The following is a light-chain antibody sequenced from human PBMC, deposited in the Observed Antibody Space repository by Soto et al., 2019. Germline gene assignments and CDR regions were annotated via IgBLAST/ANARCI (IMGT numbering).Light chain of an antibody. J-gene: IGLJ3*02. V-gene: IGLV1-40*01. CDR3: QSYDSSLSGWV. CDR2: DNN. CDR1: SSNIGAGYD. Sequence: QSVLTQPPSVSGAPGQRVTISCTGSSSNIGAGYDVHWYQQLPGTAPKLLIYDNNNRPSGVADRFSGSKSGTSASLAITGLQAEDEADYYCQSYDSSLSGWVFGGGTKVTVL.